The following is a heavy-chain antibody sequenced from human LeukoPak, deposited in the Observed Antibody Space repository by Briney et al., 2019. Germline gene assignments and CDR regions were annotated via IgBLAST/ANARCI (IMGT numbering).Heavy chain of an antibody. CDR1: GYTFTSYD. CDR3: ARVYKVAARRGYYYGMDV. V-gene: IGHV1-8*01. Sequence: ASVKVSCKASGYTFTSYDINWVRQATGQGLEWMGWMNPNSGNTGYAQKFQGRVTMTRSTSISTAYMELSSLRSEDTAVCYCARVYKVAARRGYYYGMDVWGQGTTVTVSS. J-gene: IGHJ6*02. D-gene: IGHD6-6*01. CDR2: MNPNSGNT.